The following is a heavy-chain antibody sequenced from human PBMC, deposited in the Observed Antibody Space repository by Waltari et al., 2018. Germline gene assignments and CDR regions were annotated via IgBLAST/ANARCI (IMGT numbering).Heavy chain of an antibody. CDR1: GFSFATHA. CDR2: ITGSGSTV. D-gene: IGHD6-19*01. J-gene: IGHJ4*02. CDR3: ARSGNSAWYFGVFLDY. Sequence: EVQLLESGGVLVPPGGSLRLSCAASGFSFATHAMTWVRQAPGKGLEWVAYITGSGSTVHYADSVKGRFIISRDNSNKTLYLQINSLRAEDTALYYCARSGNSAWYFGVFLDYWGQGSRVTVSS. V-gene: IGHV3-23*01.